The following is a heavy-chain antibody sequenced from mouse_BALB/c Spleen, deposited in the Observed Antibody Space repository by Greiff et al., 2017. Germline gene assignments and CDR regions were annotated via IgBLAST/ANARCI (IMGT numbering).Heavy chain of an antibody. Sequence: EVQGVESGGGLVQPGGSLKLSCAASGFTFSSYGMSWVRQTPDKRLELVATINSNGGSTYYPDSVKGRFTISRDNAKNTLYLQMSSLKSEDTAMYYCAVMITTDYAMDYWGQGTSVTVSS. V-gene: IGHV5-6-3*01. CDR1: GFTFSSYG. CDR3: AVMITTDYAMDY. CDR2: INSNGGST. J-gene: IGHJ4*01. D-gene: IGHD2-4*01.